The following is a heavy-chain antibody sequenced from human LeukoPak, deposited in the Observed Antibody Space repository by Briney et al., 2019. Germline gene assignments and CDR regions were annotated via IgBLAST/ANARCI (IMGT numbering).Heavy chain of an antibody. CDR2: IYPGDSDT. D-gene: IGHD1-26*01. V-gene: IGHV5-51*01. CDR3: ARHWGGLLPNDAFDI. J-gene: IGHJ3*02. CDR1: GYSFTSYW. Sequence: GESLKISCKGSGYSFTSYWIGWVRQMPGKGLEWMGIIYPGDSDTRYSPSFQGQVTISADKSISTAYLQWSSLKASDTAMYYCARHWGGLLPNDAFDIWGQGTMVTVSS.